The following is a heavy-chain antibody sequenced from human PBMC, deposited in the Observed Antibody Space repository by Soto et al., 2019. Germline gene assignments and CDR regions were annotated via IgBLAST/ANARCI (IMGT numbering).Heavy chain of an antibody. J-gene: IGHJ6*03. V-gene: IGHV1-69*04. CDR1: GGTFSSYT. Sequence: SVKVSCKASGGTFSSYTISWVRQAPGQGLEWMGRIIPILGIANYAQKFQGRVTITADKSTSTAYMELSSLRSEDTAVYYCAREDTAMVNYYYYYYMDVWGKGTTVTVSS. D-gene: IGHD5-18*01. CDR2: IIPILGIA. CDR3: AREDTAMVNYYYYYYMDV.